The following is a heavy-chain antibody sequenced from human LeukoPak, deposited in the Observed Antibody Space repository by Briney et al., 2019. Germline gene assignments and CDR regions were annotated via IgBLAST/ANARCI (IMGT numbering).Heavy chain of an antibody. D-gene: IGHD1-26*01. CDR2: ISYDGSNK. CDR1: GFTFSSYG. V-gene: IGHV3-30*18. CDR3: AKDQWELLDYFDY. Sequence: PGRSLRLSCAASGFTFSSYGMHWVRQAPGKGLEWVAVISYDGSNKYYADSVKGRFTISRDNSKNTLYLQMNSLRAEDTAVYYCAKDQWELLDYFDYWGQGTLVTVSS. J-gene: IGHJ4*02.